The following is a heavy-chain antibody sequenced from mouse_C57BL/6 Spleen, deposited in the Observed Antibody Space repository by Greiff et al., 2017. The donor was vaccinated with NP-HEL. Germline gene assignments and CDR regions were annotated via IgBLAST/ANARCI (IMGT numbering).Heavy chain of an antibody. J-gene: IGHJ2*01. Sequence: VQLQQSGPELVKPGASVKISCKASGYSFTGYYMNWVKQSPEKSLEWIGEINPSTGGTTYNQKFKAKATLTVDKSSSTAYMQLKSLTSEDSAVYYCARDSSGLYWGQGTTLTVSS. V-gene: IGHV1-42*01. CDR3: ARDSSGLY. D-gene: IGHD3-2*02. CDR2: INPSTGGT. CDR1: GYSFTGYY.